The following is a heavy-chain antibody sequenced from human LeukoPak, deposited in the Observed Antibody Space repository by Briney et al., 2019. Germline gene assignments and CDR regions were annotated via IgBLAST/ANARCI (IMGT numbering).Heavy chain of an antibody. V-gene: IGHV3-23*01. Sequence: GESLRLSCAASGFPLSSYAMSWVRPAPGKGLDWVSAISGSGCDPYYADSVKDRFPLSRDNSKNTLDLQMNSLRAEDTAVYYCAKDSLVLDYWGQGALVTVSS. J-gene: IGHJ4*02. CDR2: ISGSGCDP. CDR1: GFPLSSYA. D-gene: IGHD2-8*01. CDR3: AKDSLVLDY.